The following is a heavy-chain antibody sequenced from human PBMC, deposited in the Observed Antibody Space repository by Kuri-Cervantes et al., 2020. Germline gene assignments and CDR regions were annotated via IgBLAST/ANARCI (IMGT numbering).Heavy chain of an antibody. Sequence: GGSLRLSCAVSGFTFSSYAMHWVRQAPGKGLEWVANIKQDGSEKYYVDSVKGRFTISRDNAKNSLYLQMNSLRAEDTAVYYCARGADRYYGMDVWGQGTTVTVSS. CDR3: ARGADRYYGMDV. V-gene: IGHV3-7*04. CDR2: IKQDGSEK. CDR1: GFTFSSYA. J-gene: IGHJ6*02.